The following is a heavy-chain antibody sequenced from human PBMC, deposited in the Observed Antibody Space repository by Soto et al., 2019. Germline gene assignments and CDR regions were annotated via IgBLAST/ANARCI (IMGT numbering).Heavy chain of an antibody. D-gene: IGHD6-13*01. CDR1: GGSFSGYY. V-gene: IGHV4-34*01. Sequence: SETLSLTCAVYGGSFSGYYWSWIRQPPGKGLEWIGEINHSGSTNYNPSLKSRVTISVDTSKNQFSLKLSSVTAADTAVYYCAGAGIAAAGTFRRYYYYGMDVCAQGTTVPVSS. CDR2: INHSGST. CDR3: AGAGIAAAGTFRRYYYYGMDV. J-gene: IGHJ6*02.